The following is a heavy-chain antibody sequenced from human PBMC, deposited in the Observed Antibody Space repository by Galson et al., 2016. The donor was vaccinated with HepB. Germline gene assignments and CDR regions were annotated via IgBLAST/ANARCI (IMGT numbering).Heavy chain of an antibody. CDR1: GGSFNDFF. Sequence: ETLSLTCSVSGGSFNDFFWNWIRQPPGKGLEWIGYVYYSGNTNYNPSLKSRVTISVDTSKNQFSLKLSSVTAADTAVYFCAREVHGDNDYLDSWGQGTLVTVSS. D-gene: IGHD4-17*01. J-gene: IGHJ4*02. CDR2: VYYSGNT. CDR3: AREVHGDNDYLDS. V-gene: IGHV4-59*01.